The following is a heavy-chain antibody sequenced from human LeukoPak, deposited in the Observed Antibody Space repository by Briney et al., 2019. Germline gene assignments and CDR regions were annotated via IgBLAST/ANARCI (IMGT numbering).Heavy chain of an antibody. CDR3: ARAPYSSGWYGPSRF. CDR1: GFTFSSYA. J-gene: IGHJ4*02. CDR2: ISSNGGST. D-gene: IGHD6-19*01. V-gene: IGHV3-64*01. Sequence: PGGSLRLSCAASGFTFSSYAMHWVRQAPGKGLEYVSAISSNGGSTYYANSVKGRFTISRDNSKNTLYLQMGSLRAEDMAVYYCARAPYSSGWYGPSRFWGQGTLVTVSS.